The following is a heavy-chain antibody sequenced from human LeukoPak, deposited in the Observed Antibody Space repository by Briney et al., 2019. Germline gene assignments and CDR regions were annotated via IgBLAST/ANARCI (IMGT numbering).Heavy chain of an antibody. CDR1: GFTFSSYA. CDR2: ISYDGSNK. V-gene: IGHV3-30-3*01. Sequence: GRSLRLSCAASGFTFSSYAMHWVRQAPGKGLEWVAVISYDGSNKYYADSVKGRFTISRDNSKNTLYLQMNSLRAEDTAVYHSANAIRYFDWLPFGSGFDYWGQGTLVTVSS. D-gene: IGHD3-9*01. J-gene: IGHJ4*02. CDR3: ANAIRYFDWLPFGSGFDY.